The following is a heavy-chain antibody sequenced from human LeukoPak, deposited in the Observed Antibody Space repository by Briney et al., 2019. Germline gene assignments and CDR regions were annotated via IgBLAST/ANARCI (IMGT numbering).Heavy chain of an antibody. Sequence: WETLSLTCSVSGGSISSRYYWGWIRQPPGKGLEWIGYIYYSGSTNYNPSLKSRVTISVDTSKNKFSLKLSSVTAADTAVYYCARGRDRRLYYFDYWGQGTLVTVSS. D-gene: IGHD3-22*01. CDR1: GGSISSRYY. CDR2: IYYSGST. J-gene: IGHJ4*02. V-gene: IGHV4-59*01. CDR3: ARGRDRRLYYFDY.